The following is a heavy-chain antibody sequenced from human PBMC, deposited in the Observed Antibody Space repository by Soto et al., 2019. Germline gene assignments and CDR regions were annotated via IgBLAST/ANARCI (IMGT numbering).Heavy chain of an antibody. J-gene: IGHJ6*02. Sequence: PSETLSLTCTVSGDSVSSGGYYWSWIRQPPGKGLEWIGYICSSGSANYNPSLKSRVTISRDTSKNQISLKVASVTAADTAGYYCESCFSSGSIDAWGQGTTVTVYS. CDR1: GDSVSSGGYY. CDR3: ESCFSSGSIDA. D-gene: IGHD6-19*01. CDR2: ICSSGSA. V-gene: IGHV4-61*08.